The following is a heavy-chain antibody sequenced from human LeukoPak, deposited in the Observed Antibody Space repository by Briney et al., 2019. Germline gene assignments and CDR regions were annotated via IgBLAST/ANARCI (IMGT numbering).Heavy chain of an antibody. CDR3: ASSGYYPRGMDV. J-gene: IGHJ6*02. V-gene: IGHV4-34*01. CDR1: GGSFSGYY. D-gene: IGHD3-22*01. CDR2: INHSGGT. Sequence: SETLSLTCAVYGGSFSGYYWSWIRQPPGKGLEWIGEINHSGGTNYNPSLKSRVTISVDTSKNQFSLKLSSVTAADTAVYYCASSGYYPRGMDVWGQGTTVTVSS.